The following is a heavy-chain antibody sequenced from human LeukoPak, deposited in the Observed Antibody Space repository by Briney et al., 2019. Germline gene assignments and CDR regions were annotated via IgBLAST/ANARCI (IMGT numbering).Heavy chain of an antibody. CDR3: ARDGSSGHSFDY. J-gene: IGHJ4*02. Sequence: PGVSLKLSRTPSGLTLSSDSMTWVRQAPWKGLKWVSSISSSSSYIYYADSVKGRFTISRDNAKNSLYLQMNSLRAEDTAVYYCARDGSSGHSFDYWGEGTLVTVSS. CDR1: GLTLSSDS. D-gene: IGHD6-19*01. CDR2: ISSSSSYI. V-gene: IGHV3-21*01.